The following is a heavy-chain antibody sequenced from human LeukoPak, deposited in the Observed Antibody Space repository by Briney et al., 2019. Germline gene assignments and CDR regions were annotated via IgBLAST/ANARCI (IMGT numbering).Heavy chain of an antibody. V-gene: IGHV1-69-2*01. CDR2: VDPEDGET. Sequence: ASVKISCKASGYTFTDHYIHWVQQAPGKGPEWMGRVDPEDGETIYGEKFQGRITLAADTSTDTAYIELTSMLADDTAVYYCLIDRIDRAFDVWGQGTSVTISS. J-gene: IGHJ6*02. CDR3: LIDRIDRAFDV. CDR1: GYTFTDHY.